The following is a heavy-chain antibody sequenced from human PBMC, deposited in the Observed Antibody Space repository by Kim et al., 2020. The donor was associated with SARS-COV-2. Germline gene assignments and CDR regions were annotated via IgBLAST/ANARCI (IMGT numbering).Heavy chain of an antibody. Sequence: GSTYYAGSVKGRFTIYRDNSKNTLYLQMTSLRAEDTAVYYCASGGDYVGYWGQGTLVTVSS. CDR3: ASGGDYVGY. J-gene: IGHJ4*02. CDR2: GST. V-gene: IGHV3-53*01. D-gene: IGHD3-10*01.